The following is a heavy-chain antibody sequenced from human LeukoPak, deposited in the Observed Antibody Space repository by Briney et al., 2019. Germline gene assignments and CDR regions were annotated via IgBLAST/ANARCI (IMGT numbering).Heavy chain of an antibody. D-gene: IGHD3-22*01. V-gene: IGHV1-69*01. J-gene: IGHJ4*02. CDR1: GGTFSSYA. CDR3: AKGAYYDSSGYPAYYFDY. CDR2: IIPIFGTA. Sequence: SVKVSCKASGGTFSSYAISWVRQAPGQGLEWMGGIIPIFGTANYAQKFQGRVTITADESTSTAYMELSSLRSEDTAVYYCAKGAYYDSSGYPAYYFDYWDQGTLVTVSS.